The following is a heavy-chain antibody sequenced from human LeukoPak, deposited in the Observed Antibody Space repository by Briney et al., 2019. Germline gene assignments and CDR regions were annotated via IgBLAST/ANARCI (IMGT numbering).Heavy chain of an antibody. CDR1: GFTFSSYW. J-gene: IGHJ6*02. V-gene: IGHV3-7*01. CDR2: IKQYGSEK. CDR3: ARQSSSFDYGMDV. Sequence: GGSLRLSCAASGFTFSSYWMSWVRQAPGKGLEWVANIKQYGSEKNYVDSVKGRFTISRDNAKNSLYLQMNSLRAEDTAMYYCARQSSSFDYGMDVWGQGTTVTVSS. D-gene: IGHD6-13*01.